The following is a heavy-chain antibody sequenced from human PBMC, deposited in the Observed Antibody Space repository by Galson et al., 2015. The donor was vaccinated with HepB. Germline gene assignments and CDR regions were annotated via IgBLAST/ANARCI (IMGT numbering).Heavy chain of an antibody. J-gene: IGHJ3*01. Sequence: SVKVSCKASGYTFTSYGITWVRQAPGQGLEWMGWISAYNGDTNYVQKVQGRVTMTTDKSTRTAYMELRSLRSDDTAVYYCARDQPRIAAADAFDLWGQGTTVTVSS. V-gene: IGHV1-18*01. CDR1: GYTFTSYG. CDR3: ARDQPRIAAADAFDL. CDR2: ISAYNGDT. D-gene: IGHD2-2*01.